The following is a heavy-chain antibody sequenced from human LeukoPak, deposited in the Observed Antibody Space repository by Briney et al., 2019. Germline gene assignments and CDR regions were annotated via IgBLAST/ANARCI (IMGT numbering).Heavy chain of an antibody. CDR3: TKRGGEYGVWGVYYYFHY. Sequence: QTGGSLRLSCAASGFTFEDYAMHWVRQVPGKGLEWVSGISGNGDDIGYADSVKGRFTISRDNAKNSLYLQMNSLRDEDTAFYYCTKRGGEYGVWGVYYYFHYWGQGTLVTVSS. CDR1: GFTFEDYA. V-gene: IGHV3-9*01. D-gene: IGHD3-10*01. CDR2: ISGNGDDI. J-gene: IGHJ4*02.